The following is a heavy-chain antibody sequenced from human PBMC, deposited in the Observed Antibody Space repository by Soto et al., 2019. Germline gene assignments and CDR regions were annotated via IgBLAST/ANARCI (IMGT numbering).Heavy chain of an antibody. D-gene: IGHD1-26*01. V-gene: IGHV4-39*07. CDR2: IYYSGST. J-gene: IGHJ4*02. Sequence: SETLSLTCTVSGDSVSSTSYYWGWIRQPPGKGLEWIGSIYYSGSTYYNPSLKSRVTISVDTSKNQFSLKLSSVTAADTAVYYCARAYGGSYWWGQGTLVTVSS. CDR1: GDSVSSTSYY. CDR3: ARAYGGSYW.